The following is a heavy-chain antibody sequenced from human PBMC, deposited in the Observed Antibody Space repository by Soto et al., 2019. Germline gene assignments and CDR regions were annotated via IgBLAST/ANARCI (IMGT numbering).Heavy chain of an antibody. CDR3: ARPSYSSSRYYGMDV. Sequence: PGESLKISCKASGYSFTSYWIGWVRQMPGKGLEWMGIIYPGDSDTRYSPSFEGQVTISADKSITTAYLQWSSLKASDTAMYYCARPSYSSSRYYGMDVWGQGTTVTVSS. V-gene: IGHV5-51*01. CDR1: GYSFTSYW. D-gene: IGHD6-6*01. CDR2: IYPGDSDT. J-gene: IGHJ6*02.